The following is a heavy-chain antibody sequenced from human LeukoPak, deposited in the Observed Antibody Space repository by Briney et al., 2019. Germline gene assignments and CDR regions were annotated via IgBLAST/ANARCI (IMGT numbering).Heavy chain of an antibody. V-gene: IGHV3-43D*04. CDR1: GYTFGDYA. CDR3: AKDRCSSTSCYLYYYYYGMDV. J-gene: IGHJ6*04. Sequence: GGSLRLSCAASGYTFGDYAMHWVRQAQGKGLEWVSLISWAGGSTYYADSVKGRFTISRDNSKNSLYLQMNSLRAEDTALYYCAKDRCSSTSCYLYYYYYGMDVWGKGTTVTVSS. D-gene: IGHD2-2*01. CDR2: ISWAGGST.